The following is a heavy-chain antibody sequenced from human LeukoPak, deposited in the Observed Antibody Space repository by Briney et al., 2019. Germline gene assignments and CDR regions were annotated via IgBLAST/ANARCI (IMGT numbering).Heavy chain of an antibody. CDR2: IIPIFGTA. J-gene: IGHJ6*02. CDR3: AARSQEGATYYYGMDV. CDR1: GGTFSSYA. D-gene: IGHD1-26*01. V-gene: IGHV1-69*13. Sequence: SVTVSCKASGGTFSSYAISWVRQAPGQGLEWMGGIIPIFGTANYAQKFQGRVTITADESTSTAYMELSSLRSEDTAVYYCAARSQEGATYYYGMDVWGQGTTVTVFS.